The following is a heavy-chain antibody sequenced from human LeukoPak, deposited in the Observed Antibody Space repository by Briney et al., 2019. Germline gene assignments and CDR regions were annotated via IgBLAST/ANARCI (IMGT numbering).Heavy chain of an antibody. V-gene: IGHV4-39*07. CDR2: IYYSGST. Sequence: PSETLSLTCAVSGGSISSNSYYWGWIRQPPGKGLEWSGSIYYSGSTYYNPSLKSRVTISVDTSKNQFSLKLSSVTAADTAVYYCARDTPPPQGWFGENWFDPWGQGTLVTVSS. CDR1: GGSISSNSYY. J-gene: IGHJ5*02. D-gene: IGHD3-10*01. CDR3: ARDTPPPQGWFGENWFDP.